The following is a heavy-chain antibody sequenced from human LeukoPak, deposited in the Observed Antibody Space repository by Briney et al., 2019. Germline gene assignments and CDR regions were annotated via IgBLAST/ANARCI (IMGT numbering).Heavy chain of an antibody. V-gene: IGHV4-4*02. Sequence: PSETLSLTCAVSGGSISSSNWWSWVRQPPGKGLEWIGQIYHSGSTNYNPSLKSRVTISVDKSKNQFSLKLRSVTAADTAVYYCARAPDPNFYDRSGFDYWGQGTLITVSS. D-gene: IGHD3-22*01. CDR3: ARAPDPNFYDRSGFDY. CDR1: GGSISSSNW. CDR2: IYHSGST. J-gene: IGHJ4*02.